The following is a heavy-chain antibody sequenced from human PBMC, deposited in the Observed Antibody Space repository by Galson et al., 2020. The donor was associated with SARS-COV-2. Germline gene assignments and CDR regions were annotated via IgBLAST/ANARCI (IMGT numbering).Heavy chain of an antibody. CDR1: GYTFTAYY. V-gene: IGHV1-2*04. CDR3: ARDGLKGYHNSGSAAYYYYMDI. J-gene: IGHJ6*03. Sequence: ASVKVSCKASGYTFTAYYVHWVRQAPGQGLQWMGWINPSNGATYYAHNFQDWVTMTRDTSSSTAYLELYTVKSDDKAIYYCARDGLKGYHNSGSAAYYYYMDIWGGGTTVIVSS. CDR2: INPSNGAT. D-gene: IGHD3-10*01.